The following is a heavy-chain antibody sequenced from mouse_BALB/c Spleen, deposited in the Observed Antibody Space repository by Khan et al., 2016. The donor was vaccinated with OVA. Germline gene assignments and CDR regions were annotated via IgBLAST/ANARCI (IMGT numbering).Heavy chain of an antibody. CDR3: ARGYYGNPFAY. D-gene: IGHD2-1*01. V-gene: IGHV5-4*02. Sequence: EVELVESGGGLVKPGGSLKLSCAASGFTFSDYYMYWVRQSPEKRLEWVATISDGASYTYYPDSVKGRFTISRDDAKNNLYLQMSSLKSEDTARYYGARGYYGNPFAYWGQGTLVTVSA. J-gene: IGHJ3*01. CDR1: GFTFSDYY. CDR2: ISDGASYT.